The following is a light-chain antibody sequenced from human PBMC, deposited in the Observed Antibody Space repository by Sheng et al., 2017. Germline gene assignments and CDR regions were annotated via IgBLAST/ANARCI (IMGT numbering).Light chain of an antibody. Sequence: DILMTQSPSSVSASVGDRVTITCRASQGIGAWLAWYQQKSGKAPKLLIYATSNLQSGVPSRFSGSSSGTDFTLTISSLQPEDLGTYYCQQSNSYPLTFGGGPRWR. J-gene: IGKJ4*01. CDR2: ATS. V-gene: IGKV1-12*01. CDR3: QQSNSYPLT. CDR1: QGIGAW.